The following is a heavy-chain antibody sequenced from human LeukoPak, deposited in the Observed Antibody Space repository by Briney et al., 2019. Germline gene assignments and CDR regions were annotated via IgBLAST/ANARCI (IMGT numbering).Heavy chain of an antibody. J-gene: IGHJ3*02. V-gene: IGHV1-69*13. Sequence: ASVKVSCKASGGTFNNFAISWVRQAPGQGLEWMGGIIPIFGTANYAQKFQGRVTITADESTSTAYMELSSLRSEDTAVYYCANLGTVYDAFDIWGQGTMVTVSS. CDR1: GGTFNNFA. CDR2: IIPIFGTA. CDR3: ANLGTVYDAFDI. D-gene: IGHD4-17*01.